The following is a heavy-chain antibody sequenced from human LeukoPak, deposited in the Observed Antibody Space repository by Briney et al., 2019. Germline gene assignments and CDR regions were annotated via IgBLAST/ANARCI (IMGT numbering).Heavy chain of an antibody. D-gene: IGHD2-2*01. CDR2: IYYSGST. J-gene: IGHJ3*02. CDR3: ARGSYCSSTSCYSNDAFDI. CDR1: GGSISSYY. V-gene: IGHV4-59*01. Sequence: PSETLSFTCTVSGGSISSYYWSWIRQPPGKGLEWIGYIYYSGSTNYNPSLKSRVTISVDTSKNQFSLKLSSVTAADTAVYYCARGSYCSSTSCYSNDAFDIWGQGTMVTVSS.